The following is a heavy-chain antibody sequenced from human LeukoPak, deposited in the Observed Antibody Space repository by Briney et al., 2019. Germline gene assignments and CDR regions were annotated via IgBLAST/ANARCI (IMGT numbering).Heavy chain of an antibody. J-gene: IGHJ4*02. CDR1: GGTFSSYA. CDR3: ARDHYYDSSGYYY. D-gene: IGHD3-22*01. Sequence: SVKVSCKASGGTFSSYAISWVRQAPGQGLGWMGGIIPIFGTANYAQKFQGRVTITTDESTSTAYMELSSLRSEDTAVYYCARDHYYDSSGYYYWGQGTLVTVSS. CDR2: IIPIFGTA. V-gene: IGHV1-69*05.